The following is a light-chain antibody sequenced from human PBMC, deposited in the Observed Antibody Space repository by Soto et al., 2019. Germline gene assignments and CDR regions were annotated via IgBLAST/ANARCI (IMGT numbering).Light chain of an antibody. V-gene: IGKV3-11*01. Sequence: EIVLTQSPATLSLSPGERATLSCRASQSVSSYLAWYQQKPGQAPRLLIYDASNRATGIPARFSGSGSGTDFNLTISSLVPADFAVYYCQQRSNWPPYTFGQGTKLEIK. CDR3: QQRSNWPPYT. J-gene: IGKJ2*01. CDR1: QSVSSY. CDR2: DAS.